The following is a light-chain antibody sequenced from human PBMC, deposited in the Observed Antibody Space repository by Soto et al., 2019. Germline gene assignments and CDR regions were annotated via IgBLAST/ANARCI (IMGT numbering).Light chain of an antibody. CDR3: QQYNSYPFT. CDR1: QSISSW. Sequence: DIQMTQSPSTLSASVGDRVTITCRASQSISSWLAWYQQKPGKAPKLLTYKAPSLESGVPSRFSGSGSGTEFTLTISSLQPDDFATYYCQQYNSYPFTFGPGTKVDIK. V-gene: IGKV1-5*03. CDR2: KAP. J-gene: IGKJ3*01.